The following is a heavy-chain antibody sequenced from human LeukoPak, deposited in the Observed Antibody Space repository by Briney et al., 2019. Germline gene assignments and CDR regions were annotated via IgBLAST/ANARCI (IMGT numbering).Heavy chain of an antibody. CDR1: GFTFSNSA. CDR3: ARDGMNERWLDAFDI. D-gene: IGHD4-23*01. CDR2: ISYNGGST. V-gene: IGHV3-64*01. Sequence: GGSLRLSCAASGFTFSNSAVHWVRHAPGKGLENVSAISYNGGSTYYANSVKGRFTISRDNSKNTLYLQMGSLIAEDMAVYYCARDGMNERWLDAFDIWGQGTMVTVSS. J-gene: IGHJ3*02.